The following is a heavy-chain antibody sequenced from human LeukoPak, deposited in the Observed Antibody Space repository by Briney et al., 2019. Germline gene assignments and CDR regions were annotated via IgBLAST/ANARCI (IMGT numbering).Heavy chain of an antibody. Sequence: SETLSLTCSVSGYSISSGYYWGWIRQPPGKGLEWIGSISHSRSTYYNPSLKSRVTISVDTSKNHFSLKLTSVTAADTAVYYCARAPAGGVDYWGQGTLVTVSS. V-gene: IGHV4-38-2*02. CDR1: GYSISSGYY. CDR3: ARAPAGGVDY. CDR2: ISHSRST. J-gene: IGHJ4*02.